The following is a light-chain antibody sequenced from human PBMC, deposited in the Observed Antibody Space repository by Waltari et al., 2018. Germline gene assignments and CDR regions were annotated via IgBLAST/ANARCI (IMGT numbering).Light chain of an antibody. J-gene: IGKJ4*01. CDR3: QQYDGSVLT. CDR2: GTS. Sequence: IVLTQSPDTLSVSPGESATLSCRASQSVSSISLVWLQQKPGQAPRLVIYGTSNRATGFPDRFSGSGSGTDFTLTISRLEPEDFAMYYCQQYDGSVLTFGGGTKVEL. CDR1: QSVSSIS. V-gene: IGKV3-20*01.